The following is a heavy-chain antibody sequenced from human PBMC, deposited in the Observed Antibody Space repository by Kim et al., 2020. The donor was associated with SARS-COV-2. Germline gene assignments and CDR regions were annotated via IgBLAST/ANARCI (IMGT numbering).Heavy chain of an antibody. Sequence: YTDSVKGRFTISRDNSKNTLYLQMNSLRPEDTAVYYCGERGDAYKYGPFYWGQGTLVTVSS. V-gene: IGHV3-30*10. CDR3: GERGDAYKYGPFY. D-gene: IGHD5-18*01. J-gene: IGHJ4*02.